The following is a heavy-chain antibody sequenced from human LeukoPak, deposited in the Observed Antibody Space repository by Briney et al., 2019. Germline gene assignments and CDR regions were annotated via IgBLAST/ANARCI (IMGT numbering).Heavy chain of an antibody. CDR2: INPNSGGT. V-gene: IGHV1-2*02. D-gene: IGHD3-10*01. CDR1: GYTFTGYY. J-gene: IGHJ3*02. Sequence: ASVKVSCKASGYTFTGYYMHWVRQAPGQGLEWMGWINPNSGGTNYAQKFQGRVTMTRDTSISTAYMELSRLRSDDTAVYYCARNLWFGESSDAFDMWGQGTMVTVSS. CDR3: ARNLWFGESSDAFDM.